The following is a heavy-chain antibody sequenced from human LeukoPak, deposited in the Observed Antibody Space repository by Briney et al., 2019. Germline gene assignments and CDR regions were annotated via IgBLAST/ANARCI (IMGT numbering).Heavy chain of an antibody. J-gene: IGHJ5*02. V-gene: IGHV1-18*01. Sequence: ASVKVSCKASGYTFTSYGISWVRQAPGQGLEWMGWISAYNGNTNYAQKLQGRVTMTTDTSTSTAYMELRSLRSDDTAVYYCARYGCSSTSCYRWFEPRGQGTLVTVSS. CDR2: ISAYNGNT. CDR3: ARYGCSSTSCYRWFEP. D-gene: IGHD2-2*01. CDR1: GYTFTSYG.